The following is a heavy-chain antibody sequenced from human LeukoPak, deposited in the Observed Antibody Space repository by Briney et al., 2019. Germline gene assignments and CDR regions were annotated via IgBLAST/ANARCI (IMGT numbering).Heavy chain of an antibody. Sequence: PSETLSLTCTVSGGSISSGGYYWSWIRQHPGKGLEWIGYIYYSGSTYYNPSLKSRVTISVDTSKNQFSLKLSSVTAADTAVYYCARIVRSRPGIAAAGVYYYYGMDVWGQGTTVTVSS. CDR3: ARIVRSRPGIAAAGVYYYYGMDV. V-gene: IGHV4-31*03. CDR1: GGSISSGGYY. CDR2: IYYSGST. J-gene: IGHJ6*02. D-gene: IGHD6-13*01.